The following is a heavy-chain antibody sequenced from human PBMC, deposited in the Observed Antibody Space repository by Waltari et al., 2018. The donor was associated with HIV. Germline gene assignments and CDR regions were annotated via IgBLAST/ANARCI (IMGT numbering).Heavy chain of an antibody. CDR2: IYSGGSR. D-gene: IGHD1-26*01. CDR1: GFTIGSNY. Sequence: EVQLVASGGGLIEPGGSLRVSCAASGFTIGSNYMSWVRQAPGKGLEWFSVIYSGGSRYYADSVKGRFIISRDNSKNTVSLHMNSLRAEDTAVYYCARDPRSSGYYGMDVWGQGIKVTVSS. J-gene: IGHJ6*02. V-gene: IGHV3-53*01. CDR3: ARDPRSSGYYGMDV.